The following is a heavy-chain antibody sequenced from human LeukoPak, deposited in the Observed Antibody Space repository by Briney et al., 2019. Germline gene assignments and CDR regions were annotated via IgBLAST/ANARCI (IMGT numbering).Heavy chain of an antibody. V-gene: IGHV3-53*01. CDR1: GFTFSSNY. CDR3: AREWPRFDY. Sequence: GGSLRLSCAASGFTFSSNYMSWVRQAPGKGLEWVSVIYRGGSTYYADSVKGRFIISRDISKNTLYLQMNSLRAEDTAVYYCAREWPRFDYWGQGTLVTVSS. J-gene: IGHJ4*02. D-gene: IGHD5-12*01. CDR2: IYRGGST.